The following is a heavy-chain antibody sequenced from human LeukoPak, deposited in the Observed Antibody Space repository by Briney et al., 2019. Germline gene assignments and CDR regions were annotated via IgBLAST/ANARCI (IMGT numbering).Heavy chain of an antibody. CDR1: GGSFSGYY. D-gene: IGHD3-22*01. Sequence: SETLSLTCAVYGGSFSGYYWSWIRQPPGKGLEWIGEINHSGSTNYNPSLKSRVTISVDTSKNQFSLKLSSVTAADTAVYYCARLAMIVVGLYGMDVWGQGTTVTVSS. V-gene: IGHV4-34*01. CDR3: ARLAMIVVGLYGMDV. J-gene: IGHJ6*02. CDR2: INHSGST.